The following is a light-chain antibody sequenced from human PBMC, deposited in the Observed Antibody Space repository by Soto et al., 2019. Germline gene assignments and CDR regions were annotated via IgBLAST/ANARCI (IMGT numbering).Light chain of an antibody. CDR1: NIETEP. Sequence: SYELTQPPSVSVAPGKTAKITCGGDNIETEPVHWYRQKPGQAPVLVIYCDRDRPSGIPERFSGSNSGNTATLTISRVEAGDEADYYCQVWDSSSDHVVFGGGTKVTVL. V-gene: IGLV3-21*04. CDR2: CDR. CDR3: QVWDSSSDHVV. J-gene: IGLJ2*01.